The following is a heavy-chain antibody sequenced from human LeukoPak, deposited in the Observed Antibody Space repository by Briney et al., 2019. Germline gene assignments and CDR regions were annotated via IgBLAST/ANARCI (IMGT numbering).Heavy chain of an antibody. J-gene: IGHJ5*02. D-gene: IGHD6-6*01. CDR2: IRYDGSNK. Sequence: GGSLRLSCAASGFTFSSYGMHWVRQAPGKGLEWVAFIRYDGSNKYYADSVKGRFTISRDNSKNTLYLQMNSLRAEDTAVYYCAKDRERGIAARLPWFDPWGQGTLVTVSS. CDR1: GFTFSSYG. V-gene: IGHV3-30*02. CDR3: AKDRERGIAARLPWFDP.